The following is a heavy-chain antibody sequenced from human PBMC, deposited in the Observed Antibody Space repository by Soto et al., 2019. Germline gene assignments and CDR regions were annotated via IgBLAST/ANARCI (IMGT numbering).Heavy chain of an antibody. D-gene: IGHD6-13*01. CDR2: IYYSGST. CDR1: SGSVSSHSYY. V-gene: IGHV4-61*01. J-gene: IGHJ6*02. Sequence: SETLSLTCTVSSGSVSSHSYYWSWIRQPPGKGLEWIGYIYYSGSTYYNPSLKSQVTISVDTSKNQFSLKLRSVTAADTAVYYCARDSSSWYSRLERLYYYYGMDVWGQGTLVTVSS. CDR3: ARDSSSWYSRLERLYYYYGMDV.